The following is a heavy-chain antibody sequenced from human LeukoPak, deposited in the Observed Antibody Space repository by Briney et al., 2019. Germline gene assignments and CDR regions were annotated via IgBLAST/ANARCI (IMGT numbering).Heavy chain of an antibody. CDR2: IWYDGSNK. Sequence: GGSLRLSCAASGFTFSSYGMHWVRQAPGKGLEWVAFIWYDGSNKYYADSVKGRFTISRDNSKNTLYLQMNSLRAEDTAVYYCARDRGDYWGQGTLVTVSS. D-gene: IGHD3-10*01. CDR1: GFTFSSYG. J-gene: IGHJ4*02. CDR3: ARDRGDY. V-gene: IGHV3-33*01.